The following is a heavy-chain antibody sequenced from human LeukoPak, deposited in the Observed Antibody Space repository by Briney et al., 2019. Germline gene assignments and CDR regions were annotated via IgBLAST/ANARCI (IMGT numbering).Heavy chain of an antibody. D-gene: IGHD6-19*01. V-gene: IGHV4-59*01. CDR3: AREGGSGWYYPFDY. CDR1: GGSISSYY. CDR2: IYYSGSA. J-gene: IGHJ4*02. Sequence: PSETLSLTCTVSGGSISSYYWSWIRQPPGKGLEWIGYIYYSGSANYNPSLKSRVTISVDTSKNQFSLKLNSVTAADTAVYYCAREGGSGWYYPFDYWGQGTLVTVSS.